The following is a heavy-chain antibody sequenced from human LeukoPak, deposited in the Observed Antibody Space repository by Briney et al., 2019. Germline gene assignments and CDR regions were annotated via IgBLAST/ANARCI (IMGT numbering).Heavy chain of an antibody. V-gene: IGHV3-11*01. J-gene: IGHJ3*02. Sequence: PGGSLRLSCAASGFTFSDYYMSWIRQAPGKGLERVSYISSSGSTIYYADSVKGRFTISRDNAKNSLYLQMNSLRAEDTAVYYCASYVWGSYRHNDAFDIWGQGTMVTVSS. D-gene: IGHD3-16*02. CDR3: ASYVWGSYRHNDAFDI. CDR2: ISSSGSTI. CDR1: GFTFSDYY.